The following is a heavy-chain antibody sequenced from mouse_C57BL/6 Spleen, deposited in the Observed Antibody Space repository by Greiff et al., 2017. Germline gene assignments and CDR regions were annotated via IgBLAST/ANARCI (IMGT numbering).Heavy chain of an antibody. CDR1: GYTFTDYN. CDR2: INPNNGGT. CDR3: ARRIYYYGSSLWYFEV. Sequence: VQLQQSGPELVKPGASVKIPCKASGYTFTDYNMDWVKQSHGKSLEWIGDINPNNGGTIYNQKFKGKATLTVDKSSSTAYMELRSLTSEDTAVYYCARRIYYYGSSLWYFEVGGTGTTVTVSS. J-gene: IGHJ1*03. V-gene: IGHV1-18*01. D-gene: IGHD1-1*01.